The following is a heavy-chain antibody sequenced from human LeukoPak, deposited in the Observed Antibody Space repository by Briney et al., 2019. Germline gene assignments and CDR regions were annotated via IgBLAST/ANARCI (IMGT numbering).Heavy chain of an antibody. CDR3: ARTRYYYGSGSYQPADTYGMDV. CDR1: GFTFSDYY. J-gene: IGHJ6*02. Sequence: GGSLRLSCAASGFTFSDYYMSWIRQAPGKGLEWVSYISSSGSTIYYADSVKGRFTISRDNAKNSLYLQMISLRAEDTAVYYCARTRYYYGSGSYQPADTYGMDVWGQGTTVTVSS. V-gene: IGHV3-11*01. D-gene: IGHD3-10*01. CDR2: ISSSGSTI.